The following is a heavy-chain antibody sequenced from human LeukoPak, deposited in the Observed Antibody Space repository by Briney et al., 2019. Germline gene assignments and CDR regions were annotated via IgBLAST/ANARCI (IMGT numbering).Heavy chain of an antibody. D-gene: IGHD3-22*01. Sequence: PSETLSLTCVVSGDSINSGLNYWSWIRHHPAQGLEWIGHIYSTGSTYYNPSLRSRVAISVDTSKNQFSLQLTSVTAADTAVYYCARDGGGRNFDNSGFFDSWGQGTLVTVSS. V-gene: IGHV4-31*11. CDR1: GDSINSGLNY. CDR2: IYSTGST. J-gene: IGHJ4*02. CDR3: ARDGGGRNFDNSGFFDS.